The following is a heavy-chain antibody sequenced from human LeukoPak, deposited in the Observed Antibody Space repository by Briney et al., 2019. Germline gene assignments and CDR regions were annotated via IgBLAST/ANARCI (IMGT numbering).Heavy chain of an antibody. Sequence: ASVKVSCKASGYTFTGYYMHWVRQAPGQGLEWMGWINPNSGGTNYAQKFQGRVTMTRDTSISTAYMELSRLRSDDTAVYYCARRTYYYDRSGYYHYMDVWGKGTTVTISS. J-gene: IGHJ6*03. CDR1: GYTFTGYY. CDR3: ARRTYYYDRSGYYHYMDV. V-gene: IGHV1-2*02. CDR2: INPNSGGT. D-gene: IGHD3-22*01.